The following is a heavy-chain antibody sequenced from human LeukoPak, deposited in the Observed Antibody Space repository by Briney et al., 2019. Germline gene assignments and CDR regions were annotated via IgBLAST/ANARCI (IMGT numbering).Heavy chain of an antibody. CDR3: AKDRHAPGRYCSSTSCFPFDS. V-gene: IGHV1-2*02. CDR2: INPISGGT. Sequence: ASVKVSCKASDYTFTSYGISWVRQAPGQGLEWMGWINPISGGTNYAQKFQGRVTMTRDTSISTAYMELSSLRSEDTAVYYCAKDRHAPGRYCSSTSCFPFDSWGQGTLVTVSS. J-gene: IGHJ5*01. D-gene: IGHD2-2*01. CDR1: DYTFTSYG.